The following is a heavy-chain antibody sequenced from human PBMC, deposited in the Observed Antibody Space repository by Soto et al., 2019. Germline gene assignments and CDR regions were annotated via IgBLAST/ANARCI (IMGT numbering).Heavy chain of an antibody. J-gene: IGHJ4*02. CDR3: ARVLREGLGSPGWGYYFDY. CDR1: GGTFSSYA. Sequence: QVQLVQSGAEVKKPGSSVKVSCKASGGTFSSYAISWVRQAPGQGLEWMGGIIPIFGTANYAQKFQGRVTITAGESTSTAYMELRSLRSEDTAVYYCARVLREGLGSPGWGYYFDYWGQGTLVTVSS. D-gene: IGHD3-16*01. CDR2: IIPIFGTA. V-gene: IGHV1-69*12.